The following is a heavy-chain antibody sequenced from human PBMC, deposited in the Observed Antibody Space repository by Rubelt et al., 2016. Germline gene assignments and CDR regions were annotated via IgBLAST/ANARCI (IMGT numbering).Heavy chain of an antibody. CDR1: GDSVSSDSAA. CDR2: TYYRSKWYN. D-gene: IGHD2-21*01. CDR3: ERSIAPSHPFDY. J-gene: IGHJ4*02. Sequence: QVQLQQSGPGLVKPSQTLSLTCAISGDSVSSDSAAWSWIRQSPSRGLEWLGRTYYRSKWYNEYAVFMKSRITINPDTSKNQFSLQLNSVTPEDTAVYFCERSIAPSHPFDYWGPGTLVTVSS. V-gene: IGHV6-1*01.